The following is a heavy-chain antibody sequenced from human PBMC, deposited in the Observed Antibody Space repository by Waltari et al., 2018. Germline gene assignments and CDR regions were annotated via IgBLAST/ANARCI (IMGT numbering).Heavy chain of an antibody. CDR2: FYHGGST. CDR1: GYSISSGYY. Sequence: QVQLQESGPGLVKPSETLSLTCAGSGYSISSGYYWGWIRQPPGKGLEWIGSFYHGGSTYYNPSLKSRVTISVDTSKNQFSLKLTSVTAADTAVYFCARSPSITSGTNNWGQGTLVTVSS. CDR3: ARSPSITSGTNN. D-gene: IGHD1-26*01. J-gene: IGHJ4*02. V-gene: IGHV4-38-2*01.